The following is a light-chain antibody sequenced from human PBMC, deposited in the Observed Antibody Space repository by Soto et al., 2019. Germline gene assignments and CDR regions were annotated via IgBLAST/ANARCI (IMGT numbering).Light chain of an antibody. J-gene: IGKJ1*01. CDR3: QQYGSSPET. CDR2: GAS. Sequence: PGERATLSCRASQSVSSSYLAWYQQKPGQAPRLLIYGASSRATGIPDRFSGSGSGTDFTLTISRLEPEDFAVYYCQQYGSSPETFGQGTKVDIK. V-gene: IGKV3-20*01. CDR1: QSVSSSY.